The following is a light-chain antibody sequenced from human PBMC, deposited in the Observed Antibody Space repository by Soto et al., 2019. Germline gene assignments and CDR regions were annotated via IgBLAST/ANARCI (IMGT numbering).Light chain of an antibody. CDR1: SSDVGGYNY. CDR2: EVS. CDR3: SSHTSYSTRV. V-gene: IGLV2-14*01. J-gene: IGLJ1*01. Sequence: QSALTQPASVSGSPGQSIAISCTGTSSDVGGYNYVSWYQQHPGKAPKLMIHEVSNRPSGISDRFSGSKSGNTASLTISGLQADDVADYYCSSHTSYSTRVFGTGSTVTVL.